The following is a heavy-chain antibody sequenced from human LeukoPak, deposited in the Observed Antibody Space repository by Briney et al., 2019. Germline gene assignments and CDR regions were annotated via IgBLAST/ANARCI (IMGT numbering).Heavy chain of an antibody. CDR1: GGSFSGYY. Sequence: SETLSLTCAVYGGSFSGYYWSWIRQPPGKGLEWIGEINHSGSTNYNPSLKSRVTISVDTSKNQFSLKLSSVTAADTAVYYRASDRGGYYDSSGSPSRFDYWGQGTLVTVSS. J-gene: IGHJ4*02. CDR3: ASDRGGYYDSSGSPSRFDY. V-gene: IGHV4-34*01. CDR2: INHSGST. D-gene: IGHD3-22*01.